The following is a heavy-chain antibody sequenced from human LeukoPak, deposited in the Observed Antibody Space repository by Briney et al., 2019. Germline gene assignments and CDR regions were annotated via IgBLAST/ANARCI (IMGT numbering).Heavy chain of an antibody. CDR3: ARGYCSGTSCYMFAS. J-gene: IGHJ4*02. CDR1: GFNFIDNS. CDR2: TSSSNTYI. D-gene: IGHD2-2*02. V-gene: IGHV3-21*01. Sequence: GGSLRLSCAGSGFNFIDNSMHWVRQAPGKGLEWVSSTSSSNTYIYYRDSVKGRFTISRDNAKNSLFLQMNSLRAEDTAVYYCARGYCSGTSCYMFASWGQGTRVTVSS.